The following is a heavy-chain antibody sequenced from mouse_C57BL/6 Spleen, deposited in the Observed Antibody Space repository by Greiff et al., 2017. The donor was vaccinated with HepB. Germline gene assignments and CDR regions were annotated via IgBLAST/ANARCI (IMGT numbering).Heavy chain of an antibody. J-gene: IGHJ1*03. CDR3: ARDIYYGSSYGYFDV. CDR2: IDPSDSYT. V-gene: IGHV1-59*01. D-gene: IGHD1-1*01. Sequence: VQLQQPGAELVRPGTSVKLSCKASGYTFTSYWMHWVKQRPGQGLEWIGVIDPSDSYTNYNQKFKGKATLTVDTSSSTAYMQLSSLTSEDSAVYYCARDIYYGSSYGYFDVWGTGTTVTVSS. CDR1: GYTFTSYW.